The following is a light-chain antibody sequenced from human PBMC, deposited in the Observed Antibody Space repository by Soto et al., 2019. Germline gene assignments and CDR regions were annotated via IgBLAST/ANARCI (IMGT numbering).Light chain of an antibody. CDR3: QHYSTYPWA. J-gene: IGKJ1*01. Sequence: DIQMTQSPSTLSASVGDRVTITCRASQSISSWLAWYQQKPGKAPKVLIYLASSLQTGVPSRFSGSGSGTEFTLTIRRLPPDDFGTYYCQHYSTYPWAFGQGTKVEIK. CDR2: LAS. CDR1: QSISSW. V-gene: IGKV1-5*03.